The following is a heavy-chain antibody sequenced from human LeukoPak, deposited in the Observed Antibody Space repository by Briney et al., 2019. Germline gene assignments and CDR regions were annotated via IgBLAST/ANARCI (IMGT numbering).Heavy chain of an antibody. CDR3: ASPALRLGELSLNY. J-gene: IGHJ4*02. CDR1: GYTFTGYY. Sequence: ASVKVSCKASGYTFTGYYMHWVRQAPGQGLEWMGWINPNSGGTNYAQKFQGRVTMTRDTSISTAYMELSRLRSEDTAVYYCASPALRLGELSLNYWGQGTLVTVSS. CDR2: INPNSGGT. D-gene: IGHD3-16*02. V-gene: IGHV1-2*02.